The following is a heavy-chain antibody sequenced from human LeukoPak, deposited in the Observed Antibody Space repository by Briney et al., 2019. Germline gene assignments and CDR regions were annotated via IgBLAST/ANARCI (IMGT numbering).Heavy chain of an antibody. CDR1: GYTFTGYY. Sequence: EASVKVSCRASGYTFTGYYMHWVRQAPGQGLEWMGWINPNSGGTNYAQKFQGRVTMTRDTSISTAYMELSRLRSDDTAVYYCARESSGSYPYYFDYWGQGTLVTVSS. V-gene: IGHV1-2*02. J-gene: IGHJ4*02. CDR2: INPNSGGT. CDR3: ARESSGSYPYYFDY. D-gene: IGHD1-26*01.